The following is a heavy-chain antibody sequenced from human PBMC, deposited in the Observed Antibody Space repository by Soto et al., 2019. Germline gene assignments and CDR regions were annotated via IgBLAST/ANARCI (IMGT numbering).Heavy chain of an antibody. V-gene: IGHV3-48*03. CDR2: ITSSGSTT. CDR3: ARESVKIFGVDVFDY. CDR1: GFSFSNYE. J-gene: IGHJ4*02. D-gene: IGHD3-3*01. Sequence: PGGSLRLSCAVSGFSFSNYEMNWVRQAPGKGLEWISCITSSGSTTYYADSVKGRFTVSRDNAKNSLYLEMSSLRAEDTAIYYCARESVKIFGVDVFDYWGQGALVTVSS.